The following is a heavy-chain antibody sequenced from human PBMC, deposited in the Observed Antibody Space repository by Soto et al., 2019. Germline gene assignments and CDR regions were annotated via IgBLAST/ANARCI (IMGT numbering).Heavy chain of an antibody. D-gene: IGHD6-19*01. CDR3: ARPSLIHVQWLVLGAFDI. V-gene: IGHV5-51*01. J-gene: IGHJ3*02. CDR1: GYSFTSYW. Sequence: EVQLVPSGAEVKKPGESLKISCKGSGYSFTSYWIGWVRQMPGKGLEWMGIIYPGDSDTRYSPSFQGQVTISADKSISTAYLQWSSLKASDTAMYYCARPSLIHVQWLVLGAFDIWGQGTMVTVSS. CDR2: IYPGDSDT.